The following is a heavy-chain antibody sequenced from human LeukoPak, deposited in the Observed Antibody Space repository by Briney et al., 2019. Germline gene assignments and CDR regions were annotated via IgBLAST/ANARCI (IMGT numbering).Heavy chain of an antibody. D-gene: IGHD3-22*01. CDR3: AKGPYYYDGSGYYDY. Sequence: PGGSLRLSCAASGFTFSSYAMSWVRQAPGKGLEWVSAISGSGGSTYYADSVKGRFTISRDNSKNTLYLQMNSLRAEDTAIYYCAKGPYYYDGSGYYDYWGQGTLVTVSS. CDR1: GFTFSSYA. V-gene: IGHV3-23*01. J-gene: IGHJ4*02. CDR2: ISGSGGST.